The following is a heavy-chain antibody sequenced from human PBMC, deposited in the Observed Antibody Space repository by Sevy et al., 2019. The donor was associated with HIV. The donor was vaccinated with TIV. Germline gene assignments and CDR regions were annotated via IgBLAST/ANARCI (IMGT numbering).Heavy chain of an antibody. Sequence: GGSLRLSCAASGFTFSTYAMNWVRQAPGKGLEWVSAISGSGDNTYYADSVKGRFTISRDNSKNTLDLQMNSLRAEDKAVYYCAKDLSWYCASTNCYLFDYWGQGTLVTVSS. V-gene: IGHV3-23*01. J-gene: IGHJ4*02. CDR1: GFTFSTYA. CDR2: ISGSGDNT. D-gene: IGHD2-2*01. CDR3: AKDLSWYCASTNCYLFDY.